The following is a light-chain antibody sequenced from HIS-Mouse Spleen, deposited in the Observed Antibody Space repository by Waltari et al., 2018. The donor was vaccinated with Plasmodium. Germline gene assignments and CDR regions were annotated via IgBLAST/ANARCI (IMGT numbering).Light chain of an antibody. CDR2: GAS. J-gene: IGKJ1*01. CDR3: QQYNNWPPWT. V-gene: IGKV3-15*01. CDR1: QSVSSN. Sequence: EIVMPQSPATLSVSPGERAPLSCRARQSVSSNLAWYQQKPGQAPRPLIYGASTRATGIPARFSGSGSGTEFTLTISSMQSEDFAVYYCQQYNNWPPWTFGQGTKVEIK.